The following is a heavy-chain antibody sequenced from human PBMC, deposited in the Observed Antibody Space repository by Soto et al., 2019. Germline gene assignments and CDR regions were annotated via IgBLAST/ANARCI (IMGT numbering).Heavy chain of an antibody. V-gene: IGHV1-2*02. J-gene: IGHJ6*02. Sequence: ASVKVSCKASGYTFTGYYMHWVRQAPGRGLEWMGWINPNSGGTNYAQKFQGRVTMTRDTSISTAYMELSRLRSDDTAVYYCAGGDSYGYAPNFYYYYGMDVWGQGTTVTVSS. CDR2: INPNSGGT. CDR3: AGGDSYGYAPNFYYYYGMDV. D-gene: IGHD5-18*01. CDR1: GYTFTGYY.